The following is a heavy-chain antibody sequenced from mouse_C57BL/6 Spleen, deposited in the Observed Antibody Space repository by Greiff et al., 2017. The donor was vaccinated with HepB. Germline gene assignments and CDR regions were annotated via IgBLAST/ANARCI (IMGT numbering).Heavy chain of an antibody. CDR3: ARADDYDDRYLDY. D-gene: IGHD2-4*01. CDR2: INPSNGGT. CDR1: GYTFTSYW. Sequence: QVQLQQPGTELVKPGASVKLSCKASGYTFTSYWMHWVKQRPGQGLEWIGNINPSNGGTNYNEKFKSKATLTVDKSSSTAYMQLSSLTSEDSEVYDCARADDYDDRYLDYWGQGTTLTVSS. J-gene: IGHJ2*01. V-gene: IGHV1-53*01.